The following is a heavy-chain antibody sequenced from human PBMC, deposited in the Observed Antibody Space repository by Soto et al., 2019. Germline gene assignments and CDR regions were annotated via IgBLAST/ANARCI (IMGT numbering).Heavy chain of an antibody. D-gene: IGHD3-3*01. V-gene: IGHV4-59*01. CDR3: ARHRRDFCSGPQGAFDI. CDR1: GGSISSYY. CDR2: IYYSGST. Sequence: SETLSLTCTVSGGSISSYYWSWIRQPPGKGLEWIGYIYYSGSTNYNPSLKSRVTISVDTSKNQFSLKLSSVTAADTAVYYCARHRRDFCSGPQGAFDIWGQGTMVTVSS. J-gene: IGHJ3*02.